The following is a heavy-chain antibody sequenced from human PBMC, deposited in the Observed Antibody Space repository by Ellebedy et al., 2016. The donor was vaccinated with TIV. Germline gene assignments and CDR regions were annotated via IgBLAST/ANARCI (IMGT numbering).Heavy chain of an antibody. D-gene: IGHD3-3*01. J-gene: IGHJ4*02. CDR2: VNTDGSST. Sequence: GESLKISCAASGCTSRNYWMHWVRQAPGKGLVWVSRVNTDGSSTSYADSVKGRFTISRDKARNTLYLQMNNLRVEETAVYYCACWAGQERFQGPFDYWGQGTLVIVSS. CDR1: GCTSRNYW. CDR3: ACWAGQERFQGPFDY. V-gene: IGHV3-74*01.